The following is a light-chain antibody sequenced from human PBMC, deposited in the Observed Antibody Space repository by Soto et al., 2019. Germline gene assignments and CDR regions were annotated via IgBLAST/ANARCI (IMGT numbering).Light chain of an antibody. V-gene: IGKV3-20*01. J-gene: IGKJ1*01. CDR1: QSVSSSY. Sequence: EIVLTQSPGTLSLSPGERATLSCRASQSVSSSYLAWYQQKPGQAPRLLIYGASSRATGIPDRFSGSGSGTKFTLTISSLQSEDFAVYYCQHYHGWPITFGQGTKVDI. CDR2: GAS. CDR3: QHYHGWPIT.